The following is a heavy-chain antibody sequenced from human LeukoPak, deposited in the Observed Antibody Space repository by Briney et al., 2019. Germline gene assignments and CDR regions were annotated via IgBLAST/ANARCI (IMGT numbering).Heavy chain of an antibody. D-gene: IGHD6-13*01. CDR2: IYYSGST. V-gene: IGHV4-59*08. CDR1: GGSISSYY. J-gene: IGHJ4*02. CDR3: ARLEYSSSWNPYYFDY. Sequence: SETPSLTCTVSGGSISSYYWSWIRQPPGKGLEWIGYIYYSGSTNYNPSLKSRVTISVDTSKNQFSLKLSSVTAADTAVCYCARLEYSSSWNPYYFDYWGQGTLVTVSS.